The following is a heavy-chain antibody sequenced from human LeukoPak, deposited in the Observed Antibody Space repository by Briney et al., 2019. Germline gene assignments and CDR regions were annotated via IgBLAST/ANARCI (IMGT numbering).Heavy chain of an antibody. CDR1: GFTVSSNY. CDR2: IYSGGST. D-gene: IGHD3-10*01. V-gene: IGHV3-53*01. CDR3: ASTRPDYYYGSGSYFL. Sequence: GGSLRLSCAVSGFTVSSNYMSWVRQAPGKGLEWVSVIYSGGSTYYADSVKGRFTISRDNSKNTLYLQMNSLRAEDTAVYYCASTRPDYYYGSGSYFLWGQGTLVTVSS. J-gene: IGHJ4*02.